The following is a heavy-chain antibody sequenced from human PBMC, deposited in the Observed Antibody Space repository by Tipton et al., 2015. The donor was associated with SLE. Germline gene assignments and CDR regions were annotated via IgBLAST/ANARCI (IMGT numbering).Heavy chain of an antibody. V-gene: IGHV3-21*01. CDR3: ARGATGAFNT. J-gene: IGHJ3*02. D-gene: IGHD1-26*01. CDR1: GFAFSSYS. CDR2: ISSSSSYI. Sequence: SLRLSCAASGFAFSSYSMNWVRQAPGKGLEWVSSISSSSSYIYYADSVKGRFSISRDNAKNSLYLQMNSLRAEDTAVYYCARGATGAFNTWGQGTMVTVSS.